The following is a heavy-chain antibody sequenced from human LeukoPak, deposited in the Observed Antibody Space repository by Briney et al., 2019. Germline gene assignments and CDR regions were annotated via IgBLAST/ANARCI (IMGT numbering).Heavy chain of an antibody. Sequence: PGGSLRLSCAASGFTFSGYYMSWFRQAPGKGLEWVSYISHNGDTIYYADSVKGRFTVSRDNAKNSLYLQMSSLRADDTALYYCARSQSFLNYYDRSGYYYWGQGTLVTAAS. CDR1: GFTFSGYY. D-gene: IGHD3-22*01. CDR2: ISHNGDTI. V-gene: IGHV3-11*01. J-gene: IGHJ4*02. CDR3: ARSQSFLNYYDRSGYYY.